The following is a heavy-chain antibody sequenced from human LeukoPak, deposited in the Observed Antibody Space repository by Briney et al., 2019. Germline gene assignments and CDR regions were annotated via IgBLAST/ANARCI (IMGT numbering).Heavy chain of an antibody. V-gene: IGHV3-48*04. D-gene: IGHD6-13*01. J-gene: IGHJ4*02. CDR3: ARDPSSSWYAHPRYFDY. Sequence: GSLRLSCAASGFTFSSYSMNWVRQAPGKGLEWVSYISSSSSTIYYADSVKGRFTISRDNAKNSLYLQMNSLRAEDTAVYYCARDPSSSWYAHPRYFDYWGQGTLVTVSS. CDR1: GFTFSSYS. CDR2: ISSSSSTI.